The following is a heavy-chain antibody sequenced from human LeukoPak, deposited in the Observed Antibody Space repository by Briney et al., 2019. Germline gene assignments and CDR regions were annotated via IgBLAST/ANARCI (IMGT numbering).Heavy chain of an antibody. V-gene: IGHV3-30-3*01. J-gene: IGHJ4*02. Sequence: GGSLRLSCAASGFTFSSYAMHWVRQAPGKGLEWVAVISYDGSNKYYADSVKGRFTISRDNSKNTLYLQMNSLRAEDTAVYYCATEDGRRQLRYFGWLFSSFDYWGQGTLVTVSS. CDR2: ISYDGSNK. CDR1: GFTFSSYA. D-gene: IGHD3-9*01. CDR3: ATEDGRRQLRYFGWLFSSFDY.